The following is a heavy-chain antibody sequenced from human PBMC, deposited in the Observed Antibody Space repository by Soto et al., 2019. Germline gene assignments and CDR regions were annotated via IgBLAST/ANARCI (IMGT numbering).Heavy chain of an antibody. D-gene: IGHD3-22*01. V-gene: IGHV4-59*08. CDR2: IYYSGST. CDR3: ARHSYYYDSSGYYYSWFDP. Sequence: SETLSLTCTVSGGSISSYYWSWIRQPPGKGLEWIGYIYYSGSTNYNPSLKSRVTISVDTSKNQFSLKLSSVTAADTAVYYCARHSYYYDSSGYYYSWFDPWGQGTLVTVSS. J-gene: IGHJ5*02. CDR1: GGSISSYY.